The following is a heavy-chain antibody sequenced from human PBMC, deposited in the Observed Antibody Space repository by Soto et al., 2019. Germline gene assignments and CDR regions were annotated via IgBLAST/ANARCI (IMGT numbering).Heavy chain of an antibody. D-gene: IGHD6-13*01. Sequence: GGSLRLSCAASGFTFTDYALSWVRQAPGKGLEWVATISGIGGSAYLADSVKGRLSISRDNSKNTVSLLMNSLRAEDTAVYFCARGSSGYISSWYYFDYWGRGTLVTVSS. CDR3: ARGSSGYISSWYYFDY. J-gene: IGHJ4*02. CDR1: GFTFTDYA. V-gene: IGHV3-23*01. CDR2: ISGIGGSA.